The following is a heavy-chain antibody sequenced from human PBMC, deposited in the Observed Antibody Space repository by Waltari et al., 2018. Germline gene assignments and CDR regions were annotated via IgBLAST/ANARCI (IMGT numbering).Heavy chain of an antibody. CDR2: INPNSGGT. J-gene: IGHJ3*02. V-gene: IGHV1-2*02. Sequence: QVQLVQSGAEVKKPGASVKVSCKASGYTFTGYYMHWLGQAPGQGLEWMGWINPNSGGTNYAQKFQGRVTMTRDTSISTAYMELSRLRSDDTAVYYCASIKTYSGYDTTFDIWGQGTMVTVSS. CDR1: GYTFTGYY. CDR3: ASIKTYSGYDTTFDI. D-gene: IGHD5-12*01.